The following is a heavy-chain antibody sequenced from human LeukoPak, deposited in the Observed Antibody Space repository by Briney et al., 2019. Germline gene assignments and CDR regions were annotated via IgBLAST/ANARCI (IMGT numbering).Heavy chain of an antibody. CDR1: GGSFSGYY. V-gene: IGHV4-4*07. CDR2: IYTSGTT. CDR3: ARDSYYYGMDV. Sequence: SETLSLTCAVYGGSFSGYYWSWIRQPPGKGLEWIGRIYTSGTTNYNPFLKSRVTMSVDTSKNQFSLKLSSVTAADTAVYYCARDSYYYGMDVWGQGTTVTVSS. J-gene: IGHJ6*02.